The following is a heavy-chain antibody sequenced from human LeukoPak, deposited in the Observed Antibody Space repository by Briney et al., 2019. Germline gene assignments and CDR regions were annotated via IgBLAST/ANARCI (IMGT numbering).Heavy chain of an antibody. CDR1: GDSISSGDYY. J-gene: IGHJ4*02. D-gene: IGHD6-19*01. V-gene: IGHV4-61*02. CDR3: ARHPGNSSGWSG. CDR2: ISSSGST. Sequence: PSETLSLTCTVSGDSISSGDYYWSWIRQPAGKGLEGIGRISSSGSTNYNPSLKSRVTISVDTSKNQFSLKLSSVTAADTAVYYCARHPGNSSGWSGWGQGTLVTVSS.